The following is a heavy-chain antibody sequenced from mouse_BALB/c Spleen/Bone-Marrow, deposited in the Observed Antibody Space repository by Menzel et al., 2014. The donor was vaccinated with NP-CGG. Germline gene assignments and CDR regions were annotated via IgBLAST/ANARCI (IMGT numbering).Heavy chain of an antibody. Sequence: EVKLMESGGGLVQPGGSRKLSCTASRFTFSTFDIHWFRQAPEKGLEWVASISRDRNITYFVDTVKGRFTISRDNPTNILMLQMTSLKSDESAKDCCANENYVVMDYWGQGTSVTVSS. CDR3: ANENYVVMDY. CDR1: RFTFSTFD. J-gene: IGHJ4*01. V-gene: IGHV5-17*02. CDR2: ISRDRNIT. D-gene: IGHD1-1*01.